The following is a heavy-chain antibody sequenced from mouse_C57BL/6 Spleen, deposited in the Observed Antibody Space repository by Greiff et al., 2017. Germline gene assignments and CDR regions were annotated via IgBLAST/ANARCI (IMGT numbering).Heavy chain of an antibody. D-gene: IGHD1-1*01. V-gene: IGHV1-15*01. CDR3: TRHGTEYYFDY. CDR2: IDPETGGT. J-gene: IGHJ2*01. Sequence: QVQLKESGAELVRPGASVTLSCKASGYTFTDYEMHWVKQTPVHGLEWIGAIDPETGGTAYNQKFKGKAILTADKSSSTAYMELRSLTSEDSAVYYCTRHGTEYYFDYWGQGTTLTVSS. CDR1: GYTFTDYE.